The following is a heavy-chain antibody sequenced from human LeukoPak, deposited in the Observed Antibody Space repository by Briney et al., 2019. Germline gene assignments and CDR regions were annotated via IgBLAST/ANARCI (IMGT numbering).Heavy chain of an antibody. V-gene: IGHV5-51*01. Sequence: GVSLNISCKGHGHSFTTNWMGWVRQVPGKGLEWMGILYPGDSDTRYSPSFQCQVTISADKSITTAYLQWSSLKASDTAMYYCARMGSFWFDPWGQGTLVTVSS. D-gene: IGHD6-13*01. CDR2: LYPGDSDT. CDR3: ARMGSFWFDP. CDR1: GHSFTTNW. J-gene: IGHJ5*02.